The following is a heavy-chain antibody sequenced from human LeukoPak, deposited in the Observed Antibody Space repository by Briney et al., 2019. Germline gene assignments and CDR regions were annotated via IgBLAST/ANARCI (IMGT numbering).Heavy chain of an antibody. CDR3: ARAALEWLSLDY. CDR1: GFTFSSYS. V-gene: IGHV3-21*01. D-gene: IGHD3-3*01. CDR2: ISSSSSYI. Sequence: GGSLRLSCAASGFTFSSYSMNWVRQAPGKGLEWVSSISSSSSYIYYADSVKGRFTISRDNAKNSLYLQMNSLRAEDTAVYYCARAALEWLSLDYWGQGTLATVSS. J-gene: IGHJ4*02.